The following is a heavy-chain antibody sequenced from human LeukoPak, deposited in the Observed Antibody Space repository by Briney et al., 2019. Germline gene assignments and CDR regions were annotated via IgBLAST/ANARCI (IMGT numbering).Heavy chain of an antibody. J-gene: IGHJ4*02. V-gene: IGHV3-23*01. CDR2: ISGSGGAT. CDR1: EFSVGSNY. CDR3: ARGGVDHYGSGTYYLMYYFDH. Sequence: GGSLRLSCAASEFSVGSNYMTWVRQAPGKGLEWVSGISGSGGATYYADSVKGRFTVSRDDPHNTLYSQMNSVRAEDTAVYFCARGGVDHYGSGTYYLMYYFDHWGQGALVTVSS. D-gene: IGHD3-10*01.